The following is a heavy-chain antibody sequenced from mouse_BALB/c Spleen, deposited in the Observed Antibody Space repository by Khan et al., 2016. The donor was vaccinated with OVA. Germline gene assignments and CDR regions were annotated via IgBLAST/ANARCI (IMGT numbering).Heavy chain of an antibody. CDR3: ARIYGSDFDY. Sequence: VQLKQSGPELVKPGASVKISCKASGYSFTGYFMNWVMQSHGKSLEWIGLINPHIGETFYNQKFKAKATLTVDESSSTAHMELRSLASEDSAVYYCARIYGSDFDYWGQGTTLTVSS. V-gene: IGHV1-20*02. CDR2: INPHIGET. J-gene: IGHJ2*01. D-gene: IGHD1-1*01. CDR1: GYSFTGYF.